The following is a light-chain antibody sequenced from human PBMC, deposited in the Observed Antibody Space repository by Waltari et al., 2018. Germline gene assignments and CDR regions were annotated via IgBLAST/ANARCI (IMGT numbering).Light chain of an antibody. V-gene: IGLV3-1*01. CDR2: QDT. Sequence: SYDLTQPPSVSVSPGQTATITCSGNKLGDKFVCWYQQKPGQSPVVVIYQDTRRPSGIPERFSGSNSGNTATLTISGTQAVDEADYYCQAWDSNTVIFGGGTKLTVL. J-gene: IGLJ2*01. CDR3: QAWDSNTVI. CDR1: KLGDKF.